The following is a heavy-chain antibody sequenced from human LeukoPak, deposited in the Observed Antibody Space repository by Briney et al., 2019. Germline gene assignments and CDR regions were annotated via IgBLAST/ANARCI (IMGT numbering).Heavy chain of an antibody. CDR1: GFTFSSYG. V-gene: IGHV3-30*03. CDR3: GRVGVGATTRVTDY. CDR2: ISYDGSNK. D-gene: IGHD1-26*01. J-gene: IGHJ4*02. Sequence: GGSLRLSCAASGFTFSSYGMHWVRQAPGKGLEWVAVISYDGSNKYYADSVKGRFTISRDNSKNTLYLQMNSLRGEDTAVYYCGRVGVGATTRVTDYWGQGTLVTVSS.